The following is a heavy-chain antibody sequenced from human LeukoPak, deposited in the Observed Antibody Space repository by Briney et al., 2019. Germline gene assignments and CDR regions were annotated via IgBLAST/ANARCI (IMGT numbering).Heavy chain of an antibody. D-gene: IGHD6-6*01. V-gene: IGHV3-23*01. CDR1: GFTFTSYA. CDR2: ISGSGAGT. Sequence: GGSLRLSCAASGFTFTSYAMSWVRQAPGKGLEWVSTISGSGAGTYYADSVKGRFTISRDNSKNTLYLQMNSLRAEDTAVYYCAKDVGSSFYYYYYGMDVWGQGTTVTVSS. J-gene: IGHJ6*02. CDR3: AKDVGSSFYYYYYGMDV.